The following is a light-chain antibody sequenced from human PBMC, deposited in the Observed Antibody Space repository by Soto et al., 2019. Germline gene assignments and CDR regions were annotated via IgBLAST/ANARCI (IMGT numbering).Light chain of an antibody. CDR1: SGYNNYK. CDR2: VGPGGIVG. CDR3: GADHGSGSNFVVV. Sequence: QLVLTQPPFASASLGASVTLTCTLSSGYNNYKVDWYQQRPGKGPRFVMRVGPGGIVGSKGEGIPDRFSVLDSGPNRYLTIKNIQEEDESEYHCGADHGSGSNFVVVFGGGTKLTVL. V-gene: IGLV9-49*02. J-gene: IGLJ2*01.